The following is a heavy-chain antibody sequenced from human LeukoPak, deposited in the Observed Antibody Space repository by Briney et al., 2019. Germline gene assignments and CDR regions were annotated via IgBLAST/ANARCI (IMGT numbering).Heavy chain of an antibody. CDR1: GFTFSSYA. CDR2: ISGSGGHT. J-gene: IGHJ6*03. CDR3: AKVYYGSRSHHYYYYYYMDV. D-gene: IGHD3-10*01. Sequence: GGSLRLSCAASGFTFSSYAMRWVRQAPGKGLEWVSAISGSGGHTYHADSLKGRFTISRDNSKNTLYLQMNSLRAEDTAVYYCAKVYYGSRSHHYYYYYYMDVWGKGTTVTVSS. V-gene: IGHV3-23*01.